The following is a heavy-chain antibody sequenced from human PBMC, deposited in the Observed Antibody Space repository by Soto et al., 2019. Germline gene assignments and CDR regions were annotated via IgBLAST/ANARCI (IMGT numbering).Heavy chain of an antibody. Sequence: SETLSLTCTVSGGSVSSGSYYWSWIRQPPGKGLEWIGYIYYSGSTNYNPSLKSRVTISVDTSKNQFSPKLSSVTAADTAVYYCARDYFSGSSGYGNFDDWGQGTPVTVSS. CDR1: GGSVSSGSYY. CDR2: IYYSGST. D-gene: IGHD3-22*01. V-gene: IGHV4-61*01. J-gene: IGHJ4*02. CDR3: ARDYFSGSSGYGNFDD.